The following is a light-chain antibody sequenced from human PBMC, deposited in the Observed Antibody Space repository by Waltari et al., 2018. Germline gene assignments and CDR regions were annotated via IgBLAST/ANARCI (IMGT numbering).Light chain of an antibody. CDR3: LLSYNGLGV. CDR1: TGPVPSSHS. Sequence: QAVVTQEPSLTVSPGGTVTPTCGSSTGPVPSSHSPFWFPQKPGQAPRTLMFDTSNKHSWTPARFSGSLLGGKAALTLSGAQPEDEAEYYCLLSYNGLGVFGGGTKLTV. CDR2: DTS. V-gene: IGLV7-46*01. J-gene: IGLJ3*02.